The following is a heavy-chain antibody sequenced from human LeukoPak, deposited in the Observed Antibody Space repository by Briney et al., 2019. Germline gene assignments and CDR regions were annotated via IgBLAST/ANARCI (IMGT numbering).Heavy chain of an antibody. J-gene: IGHJ6*03. CDR1: GFTFSSYA. V-gene: IGHV3-30*04. CDR3: ARDQWFGESRGDMDV. CDR2: ISYDGSNK. D-gene: IGHD3-10*01. Sequence: PGRSLRLSCAASGFTFSSYAMHWVRQAPGKGLEGVAVISYDGSNKYYADSVKGRFTISRDNSKNTLYLQMNSLRAEDTAVYYCARDQWFGESRGDMDVWGKGTTVTVSS.